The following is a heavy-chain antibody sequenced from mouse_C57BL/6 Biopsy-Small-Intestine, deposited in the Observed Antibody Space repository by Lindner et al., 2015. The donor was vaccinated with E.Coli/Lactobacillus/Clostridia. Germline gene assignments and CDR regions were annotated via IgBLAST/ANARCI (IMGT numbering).Heavy chain of an antibody. V-gene: IGHV1-84*01. D-gene: IGHD2-2*01. CDR2: IRPNTGAT. Sequence: SVKVSCKASGYNFRDYYVHWVRQAPGQGLEWIGWIRPNTGATKYGQKFQGRVTMTRDTSTTTVFLEMNSLTSDDTAVYFCARDRDRDYGSGSYYFFYCTLDVWGRGTTVTVSS. CDR3: ARDRDRDYGSGSYYFFYCTLDV. J-gene: IGHJ1*01. CDR1: GYNFRDYY.